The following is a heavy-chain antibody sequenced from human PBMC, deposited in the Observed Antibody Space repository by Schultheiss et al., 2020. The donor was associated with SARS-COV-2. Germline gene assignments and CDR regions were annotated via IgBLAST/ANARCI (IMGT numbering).Heavy chain of an antibody. D-gene: IGHD3-22*01. Sequence: SQTLSLTCTVSGGSISSGSYYWSWIRQPAGKGLEWIGRIYTSGSTNYNPSLQSRVTISVDTSKNQFSLKLSSVTAADTAVYYCARGPYYYDNNVWFDPWGQGTLVTVSS. J-gene: IGHJ5*02. CDR2: IYTSGST. CDR3: ARGPYYYDNNVWFDP. CDR1: GGSISSGSYY. V-gene: IGHV4-61*02.